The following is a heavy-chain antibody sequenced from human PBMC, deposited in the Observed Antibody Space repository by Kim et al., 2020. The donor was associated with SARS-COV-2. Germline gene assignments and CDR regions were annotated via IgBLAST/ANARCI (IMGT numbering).Heavy chain of an antibody. Sequence: ASVKVSCKASGYTFSNYGISWVRQAPGQGLEWMGWINTDAGDTQLAQKLQGRVTLTKYTSTSTAYMELRSLRPVDTAVYYCARDGSGSGIDHWGQGTLVT. CDR3: ARDGSGSGIDH. V-gene: IGHV1-18*01. D-gene: IGHD1-26*01. CDR2: INTDAGDT. J-gene: IGHJ4*02. CDR1: GYTFSNYG.